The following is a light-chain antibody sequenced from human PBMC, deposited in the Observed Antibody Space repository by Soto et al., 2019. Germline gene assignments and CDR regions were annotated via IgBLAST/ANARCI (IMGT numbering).Light chain of an antibody. J-gene: IGKJ4*01. V-gene: IGKV3-20*01. CDR2: GAS. Sequence: IVMTQSPATLSVSPWARATLSCRASQSISDALAWYQQKPGQAPRLLIYGASNRATGIPDRFSGSGSGTDFTLTISRLEPEDFAVYFCQQYATSPLTFGEGTKVDIK. CDR1: QSISDA. CDR3: QQYATSPLT.